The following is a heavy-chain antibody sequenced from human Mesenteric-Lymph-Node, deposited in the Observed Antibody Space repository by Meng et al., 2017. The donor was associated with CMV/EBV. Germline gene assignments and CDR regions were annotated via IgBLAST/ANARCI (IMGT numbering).Heavy chain of an antibody. V-gene: IGHV6-1*01. CDR3: ASGFYCNGSRCSDY. CDR1: ASVSRNRAA. Sequence: ASVSRNRAAWNWLRQSPSSGLEWLGRTYYKSKWHHDYAVSVKSRISINPDTSKNQFSLHLNSVTPEDTAVYYCASGFYCNGSRCSDYWGQGTLVTASS. J-gene: IGHJ4*02. D-gene: IGHD3-22*01. CDR2: TYYKSKWHH.